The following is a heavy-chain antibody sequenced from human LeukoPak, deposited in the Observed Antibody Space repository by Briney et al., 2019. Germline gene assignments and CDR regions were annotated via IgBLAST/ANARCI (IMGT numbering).Heavy chain of an antibody. J-gene: IGHJ5*02. CDR2: INPTGGSA. CDR1: GYTFTNYY. V-gene: IGHV1-46*01. D-gene: IGHD6-13*01. Sequence: ASGKVSCKASGYTFTNYYIHWVRQAPGQGLEWMGIINPTGGSASYAQKFQGRVSMTSDTSTSTLYLELSSLRSEDTAVYYCARDRSGSRWRWFDPWGQGTLVTVSS. CDR3: ARDRSGSRWRWFDP.